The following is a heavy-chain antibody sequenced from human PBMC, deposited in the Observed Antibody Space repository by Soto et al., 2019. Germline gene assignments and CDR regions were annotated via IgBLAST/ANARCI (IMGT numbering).Heavy chain of an antibody. CDR3: ARDRVYGDYGVHAFDI. J-gene: IGHJ3*02. CDR2: ISSSSSYI. D-gene: IGHD4-17*01. Sequence: EVQLVESGGGLVKPGGSLRLSCAASGFTFSSYSMNWVRQAPGKGLEWVSSISSSSSYIYYADSVKGRFTISRDNAKNSLYLQMNGLRAEDTAVYYCARDRVYGDYGVHAFDIWGQGTMVTVSS. CDR1: GFTFSSYS. V-gene: IGHV3-21*01.